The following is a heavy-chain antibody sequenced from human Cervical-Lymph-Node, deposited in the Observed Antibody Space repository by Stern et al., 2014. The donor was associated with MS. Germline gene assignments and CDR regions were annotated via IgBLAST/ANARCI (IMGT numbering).Heavy chain of an antibody. V-gene: IGHV3-13*05. Sequence: EVHLVESGGGLVQPGGSLRLSCAASGFTFSSYDMHWVRQATGKGLEWVSAIGTAGDPYYPGSVKGRFTISRENAKNSLYLQMNSLRAGDTAVYYCARGRIAAAGTYYFDYWGQGTLVTVSS. CDR2: IGTAGDP. CDR1: GFTFSSYD. J-gene: IGHJ4*02. D-gene: IGHD6-13*01. CDR3: ARGRIAAAGTYYFDY.